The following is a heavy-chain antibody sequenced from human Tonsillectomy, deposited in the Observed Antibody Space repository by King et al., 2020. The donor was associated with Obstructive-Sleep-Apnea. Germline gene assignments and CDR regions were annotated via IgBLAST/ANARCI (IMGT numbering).Heavy chain of an antibody. CDR1: GFSFSSYG. Sequence: VQLVESGGGVVQPGGSLRLSCAASGFSFSSYGMHWVRQAPGKGLEWVAFIRYDGSNKYYADSVKGRFTISRDTSKKTLYRQMNSLRAEDTAVFYCAKATAAAGTFADYWGQGTLVTVSS. CDR3: AKATAAAGTFADY. D-gene: IGHD6-13*01. CDR2: IRYDGSNK. J-gene: IGHJ4*02. V-gene: IGHV3-30*02.